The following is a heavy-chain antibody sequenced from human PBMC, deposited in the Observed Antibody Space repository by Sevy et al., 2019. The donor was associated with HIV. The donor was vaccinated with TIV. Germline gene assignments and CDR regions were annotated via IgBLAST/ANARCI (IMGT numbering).Heavy chain of an antibody. CDR1: GYTFISYG. CDR2: ISTYNGNT. J-gene: IGHJ4*02. Sequence: ASVKVSCKASGYTFISYGISWVRQAPGQGLEWMGWISTYNGNTKHAQKFKGRVTMTTDTSTSTVNMKLRSLRSDDAAIYYCALDPRTFAFDSSGYGHDYWGQGSLVTVAS. D-gene: IGHD3-22*01. CDR3: ALDPRTFAFDSSGYGHDY. V-gene: IGHV1-18*01.